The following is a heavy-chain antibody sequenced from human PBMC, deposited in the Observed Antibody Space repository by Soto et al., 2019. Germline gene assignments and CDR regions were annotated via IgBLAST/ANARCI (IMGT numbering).Heavy chain of an antibody. CDR2: MNPNSGNT. CDR3: ARKGYCSGGSCYSPPWFDP. Sequence: QVQLVQSGAEVKKPGASVKVSCKASGYTFTSYDINWVRQATGQGLEWMGWMNPNSGNTGYAQKFQGRVTMTRNTYISTAYMELSSLRSEDTAVYYCARKGYCSGGSCYSPPWFDPWGQGTLVTVSS. J-gene: IGHJ5*02. CDR1: GYTFTSYD. D-gene: IGHD2-15*01. V-gene: IGHV1-8*01.